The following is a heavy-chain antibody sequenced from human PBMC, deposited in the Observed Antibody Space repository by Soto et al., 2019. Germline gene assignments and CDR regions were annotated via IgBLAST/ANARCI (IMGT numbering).Heavy chain of an antibody. CDR1: GFTFGAYT. V-gene: IGHV3-23*01. CDR2: IKGNGDDT. Sequence: EVRLLESGGGSVQPGGSLRLSCAGSGFTFGAYTRAWVRQAPGKGLERVSGIKGNGDDTYYADSVKGRFTISRDISRNTLYLPMNRLRSDDTATDFWAKTGPVTPRIRLDYGGQGALVTFS. J-gene: IGHJ4*02. CDR3: AKTGPVTPRIRLDY. D-gene: IGHD4-17*01.